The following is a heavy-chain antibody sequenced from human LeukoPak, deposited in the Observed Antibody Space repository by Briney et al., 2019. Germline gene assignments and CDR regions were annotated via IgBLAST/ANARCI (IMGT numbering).Heavy chain of an antibody. CDR2: ISAYNGNT. V-gene: IGHV1-18*01. J-gene: IGHJ6*03. Sequence: ASVKVSCKASGYTFTSYGISWVRQAPGQGLEWMGWISAYNGNTNYAPKLQGRVTMTTDTSTSTAYMELRSLRSDDTAVYYCARSFVVPAAHYYYYYYMDVWGKGTTVTVSS. D-gene: IGHD2-2*01. CDR3: ARSFVVPAAHYYYYYYMDV. CDR1: GYTFTSYG.